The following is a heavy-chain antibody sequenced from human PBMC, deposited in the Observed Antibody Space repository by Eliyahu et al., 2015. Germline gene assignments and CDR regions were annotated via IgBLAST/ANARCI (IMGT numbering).Heavy chain of an antibody. D-gene: IGHD6-25*01. CDR2: FYHSGST. V-gene: IGHV4-38-2*01. CDR1: AYSISSVYX. CDR3: ASAPYSSGRRTNYYYYGMDV. J-gene: IGHJ6*02. Sequence: QVQLQASGPRLVRPSETLSLTCAVSAYSISSVYXWGWIRQPPGKGLEWIGTFYHSGSTYYNPSLRSRVTISVDTSKNQFSLKLRSVTAADTAVYYCASAPYSSGRRTNYYYYGMDVWGQGTTVTVSS.